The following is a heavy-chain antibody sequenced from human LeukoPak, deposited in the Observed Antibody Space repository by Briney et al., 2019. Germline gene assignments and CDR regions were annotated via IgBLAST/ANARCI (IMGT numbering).Heavy chain of an antibody. V-gene: IGHV4-59*08. CDR3: ARQGWLQLNAFDI. D-gene: IGHD5-12*01. Sequence: PSETLSLTCTVSGGSISSYYWSWIRQPPGKGLEWIGYIYYSGSTNYNPSLKSRVTISADTSKNQFSLRLSSVTAADTAVYYCARQGWLQLNAFDIWGQGTMVTVSS. CDR2: IYYSGST. J-gene: IGHJ3*02. CDR1: GGSISSYY.